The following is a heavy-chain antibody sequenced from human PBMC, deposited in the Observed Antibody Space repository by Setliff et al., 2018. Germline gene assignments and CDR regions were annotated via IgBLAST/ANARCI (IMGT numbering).Heavy chain of an antibody. Sequence: GGSLRLSCAASGFTFSSYAMSWVRQAPGKGLEWVSAISGSGGSTYYADSVKGRFTISRDNSKNALYLQMNSLRAEDTAVYYCVPLNLAGEARENFQLWGRGTLVTVSS. CDR1: GFTFSSYA. CDR2: ISGSGGST. V-gene: IGHV3-23*01. J-gene: IGHJ1*01. D-gene: IGHD3-3*02. CDR3: VPLNLAGEARENFQL.